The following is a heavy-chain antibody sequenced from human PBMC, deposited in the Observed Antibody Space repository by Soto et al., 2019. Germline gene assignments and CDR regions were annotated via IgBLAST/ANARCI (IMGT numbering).Heavy chain of an antibody. CDR1: GFTFSSYG. CDR2: ISYDGSNK. V-gene: IGHV3-30*18. D-gene: IGHD6-19*01. J-gene: IGHJ4*02. Sequence: QVQLVESGGGVVQPGRSLRLSCAASGFTFSSYGMHWVRQAPGKGLEWVAVISYDGSNKYYADSVKGRFTISRDNSKNTLYLQMNSLRAEDTAVYYCAKDSSSGWRTYFDYWGQGTLVTVSS. CDR3: AKDSSSGWRTYFDY.